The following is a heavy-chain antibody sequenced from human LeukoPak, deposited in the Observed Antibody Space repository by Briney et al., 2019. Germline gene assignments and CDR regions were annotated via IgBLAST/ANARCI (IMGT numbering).Heavy chain of an antibody. J-gene: IGHJ6*04. D-gene: IGHD2-2*01. CDR2: IYYSGST. V-gene: IGHV4-39*01. Sequence: ASETLSLTCTVSGGSISSSSYYWGWIRQPPGKGLEWIGSIYYSGSTYYNPSLKSRVTISVDTSKNQFSLKLSSVTAADTAVYYCARLPSGLVHDIVVVPAPVVGDVWGKGTTVTVSS. CDR3: ARLPSGLVHDIVVVPAPVVGDV. CDR1: GGSISSSSYY.